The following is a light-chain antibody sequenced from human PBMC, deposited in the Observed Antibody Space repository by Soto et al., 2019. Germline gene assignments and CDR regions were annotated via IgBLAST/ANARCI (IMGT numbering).Light chain of an antibody. CDR1: QSVTSNY. J-gene: IGKJ4*01. V-gene: IGKV3-20*01. CDR3: QQYDTSPPLT. Sequence: EIVLTQSPGTLSLSPGDRATLSCRASQSVTSNYLAWYQQKPGQAPRLLLYGASRRAIGIPDRFSGSGSGTDFTLTISRLEPEDFAVYYCQQYDTSPPLTFGGVTKVEIK. CDR2: GAS.